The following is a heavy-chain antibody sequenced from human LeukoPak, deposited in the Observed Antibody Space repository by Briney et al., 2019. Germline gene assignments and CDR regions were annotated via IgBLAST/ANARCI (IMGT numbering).Heavy chain of an antibody. D-gene: IGHD1-26*01. V-gene: IGHV1-46*01. CDR2: INPTGGST. CDR3: ARELVRGSYLNWFDP. CDR1: GYTFPSYF. J-gene: IGHJ5*02. Sequence: ASVKVYCKASGYTFPSYFMHWVRQAPGQGLEWMGIINPTGGSTTYAQKFQGRVTITRDTSASTAYMEPSSLRSEDTAVYYCARELVRGSYLNWFDPWGQGTLVTVSS.